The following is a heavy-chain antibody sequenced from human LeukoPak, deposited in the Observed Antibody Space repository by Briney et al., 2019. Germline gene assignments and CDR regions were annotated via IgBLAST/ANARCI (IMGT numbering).Heavy chain of an antibody. CDR2: ISYDGSNK. V-gene: IGHV3-30*04. CDR1: GFTFSSYA. J-gene: IGHJ4*02. D-gene: IGHD1-26*01. Sequence: GRSLRLSCSASGFTFSSYAMHWVRQAPGKGLDWVAVISYDGSNKYYADSVKGRFTISRDNAKNTLYLQMNSLRAEDTAVYYCARAPTGGFDYWGQGTLVTVSS. CDR3: ARAPTGGFDY.